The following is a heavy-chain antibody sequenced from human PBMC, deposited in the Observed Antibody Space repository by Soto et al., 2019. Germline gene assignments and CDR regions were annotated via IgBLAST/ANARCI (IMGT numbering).Heavy chain of an antibody. CDR3: AKNQGVELVPLATVDWFDP. Sequence: GGSLRLSCVASGFTFSSYAMSWVRQAPGKGLEWISSISGSGVKKYFADSVKGRFTISRDNSKSTVYLELNNLSAEDTAVYHCAKNQGVELVPLATVDWFDPWGQGTVVTVSS. D-gene: IGHD1-26*01. CDR1: GFTFSSYA. CDR2: ISGSGVKK. J-gene: IGHJ5*02. V-gene: IGHV3-23*01.